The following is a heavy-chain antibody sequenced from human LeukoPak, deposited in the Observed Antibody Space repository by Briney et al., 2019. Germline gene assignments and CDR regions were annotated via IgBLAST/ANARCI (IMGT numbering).Heavy chain of an antibody. CDR2: INHSGST. J-gene: IGHJ4*02. Sequence: GSLRLSCAASGFTFSSYSMNWVRQPPGKGLEWIGEINHSGSTHYNPSLKSRVTISVDTSKNQFSLKLSSVTAADTAVFYCARVPKTRGVIVKVDNWGQGTLVTVSS. V-gene: IGHV4-34*01. CDR1: GFTFSSYS. D-gene: IGHD3-16*02. CDR3: ARVPKTRGVIVKVDN.